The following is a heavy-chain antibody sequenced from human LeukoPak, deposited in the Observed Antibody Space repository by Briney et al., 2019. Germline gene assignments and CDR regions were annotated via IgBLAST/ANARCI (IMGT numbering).Heavy chain of an antibody. CDR2: IIPILGIA. Sequence: GASVKVSCKASGGPFNNYTVSWVRQAPGQGLEWMGRIIPILGIADYAQTFQDRVTITADKSTNTVYMELSSLRSEDTAVYYCTRDYDSEDYWGQGTPVTVSS. J-gene: IGHJ4*02. CDR1: GGPFNNYT. D-gene: IGHD3-3*01. CDR3: TRDYDSEDY. V-gene: IGHV1-69*04.